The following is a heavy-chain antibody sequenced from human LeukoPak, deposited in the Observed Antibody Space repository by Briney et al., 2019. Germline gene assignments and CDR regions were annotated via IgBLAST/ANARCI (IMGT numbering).Heavy chain of an antibody. V-gene: IGHV3-21*01. CDR1: GFTFSRHS. Sequence: GGSMRLSCAASGFTFSRHSINWVRQAPGKGLEWVSSISSSSSYIYYADSVKGRFTISRDNAKNSLYLQMNSLRAEDTAVYYCARDSGNYLDAFDIWGQGTMVTVSS. CDR2: ISSSSSYI. J-gene: IGHJ3*02. D-gene: IGHD1-7*01. CDR3: ARDSGNYLDAFDI.